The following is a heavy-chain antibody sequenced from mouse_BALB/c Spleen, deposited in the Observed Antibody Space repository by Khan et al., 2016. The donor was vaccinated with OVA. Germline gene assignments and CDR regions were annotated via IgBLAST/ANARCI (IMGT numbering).Heavy chain of an antibody. Sequence: QVQLKQSGPELVKPGASLKVSCKASGYTFTDYVIGWVRQRTSQGLEWIGDIFPGSGTPYYNENFKDKATLTADKSSNTAYMQLSSLTSDDSAVYVRAGGWYSVFAYWGQGTLVTVSA. J-gene: IGHJ3*01. CDR3: AGGWYSVFAY. CDR1: GYTFTDYV. V-gene: IGHV1-77*01. CDR2: IFPGSGTP. D-gene: IGHD1-1*02.